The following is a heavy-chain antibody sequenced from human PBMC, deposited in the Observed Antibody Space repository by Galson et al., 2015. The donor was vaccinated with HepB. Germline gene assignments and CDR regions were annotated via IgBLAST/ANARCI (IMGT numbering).Heavy chain of an antibody. CDR1: GFTFSTYW. CDR3: VRDEGLNSDKRGFDY. J-gene: IGHJ4*02. CDR2: INRDGSST. V-gene: IGHV3-74*01. D-gene: IGHD3-16*01. Sequence: SLRLSCAASGFTFSTYWMHWVRQVPGKGPVWVSRINRDGSSTSYADAVKGRFTISRDNAKNTLSLQMNSLRAEDTAVYYCVRDEGLNSDKRGFDYWGQGAMVTVSS.